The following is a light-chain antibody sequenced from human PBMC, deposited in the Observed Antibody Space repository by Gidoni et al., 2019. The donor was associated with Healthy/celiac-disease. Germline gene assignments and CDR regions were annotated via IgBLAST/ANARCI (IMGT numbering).Light chain of an antibody. V-gene: IGKV1-27*01. Sequence: DIQMTQSPSSLSASVGDRVTIPCRASQGISNYLAWYQQKPGKVPTLLIYAASTLQSGVPSRFSGSGSGTDFTLTISSLQPEDVATYYCQKYNSAPSITFGQGTRLEIK. CDR3: QKYNSAPSIT. J-gene: IGKJ5*01. CDR1: QGISNY. CDR2: AAS.